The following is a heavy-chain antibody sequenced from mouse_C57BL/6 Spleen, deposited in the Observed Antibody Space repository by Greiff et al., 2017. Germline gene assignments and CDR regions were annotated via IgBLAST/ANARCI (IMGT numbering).Heavy chain of an antibody. CDR2: IYPGDGDT. Sequence: VKLMESGPELVKPGASVKISCKASGYAFSSSWMNWVKQRPGKGLEWIGRIYPGDGDTNYNGKFKGKATLTADKSSSTAYMQLSSLTSEDSAVYFCARSLYYDYDGGAMDYWCQGTSVTVSS. CDR1: GYAFSSSW. D-gene: IGHD2-4*01. CDR3: ARSLYYDYDGGAMDY. V-gene: IGHV1-82*01. J-gene: IGHJ4*01.